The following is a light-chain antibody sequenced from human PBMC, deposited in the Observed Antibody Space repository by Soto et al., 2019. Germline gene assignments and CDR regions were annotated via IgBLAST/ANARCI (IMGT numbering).Light chain of an antibody. CDR1: QSISSW. J-gene: IGKJ1*01. Sequence: DIKMTQSPSTLSASVGERVTLTCRASQSISSWLAWYQQKPGKAPKLLIYDASSLESGVPSRFSGSGSGTEFTLTISSLQPDDFATYYCQQYNSYPGTFGQGTKVDI. V-gene: IGKV1-5*01. CDR2: DAS. CDR3: QQYNSYPGT.